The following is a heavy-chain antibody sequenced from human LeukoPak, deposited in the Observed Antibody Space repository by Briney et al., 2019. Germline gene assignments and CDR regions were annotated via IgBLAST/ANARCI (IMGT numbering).Heavy chain of an antibody. Sequence: PGRSLRLSCAASGFTFDDYAMHWVRQAPGKGLEWVSGISWNSGSIGYADSMKGRFTISRDNAKNSLYLQMNSLRAEDTALYYCAKDHDYGGNSGYFDYWGQGTLVTVSS. J-gene: IGHJ4*02. CDR1: GFTFDDYA. CDR3: AKDHDYGGNSGYFDY. D-gene: IGHD4-23*01. CDR2: ISWNSGSI. V-gene: IGHV3-9*01.